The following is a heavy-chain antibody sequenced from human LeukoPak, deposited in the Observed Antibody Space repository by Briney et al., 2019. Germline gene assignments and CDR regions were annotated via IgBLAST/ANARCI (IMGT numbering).Heavy chain of an antibody. D-gene: IGHD6-13*01. CDR1: GGSFSGYY. J-gene: IGHJ4*02. CDR3: ARFMGIAAAATQAFDY. CDR2: INHSGST. Sequence: SETLSLTCAVYGGSFSGYYWSWIRKPPGKGLEWIGEINHSGSTNYNPSLKSRVTISVDTSKNQFSLRLSSVTAADTAVYYCARFMGIAAAATQAFDYWGQGTLVTVSS. V-gene: IGHV4-34*01.